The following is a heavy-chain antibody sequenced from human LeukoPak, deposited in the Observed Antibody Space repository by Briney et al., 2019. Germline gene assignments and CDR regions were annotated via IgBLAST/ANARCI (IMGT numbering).Heavy chain of an antibody. CDR3: ARQSRDGSKTRGYYFDY. J-gene: IGHJ4*02. CDR1: GSIFTHYW. D-gene: IGHD3-10*01. CDR2: IYPADSDT. Sequence: TTGESLKISCQVSGSIFTHYWIGWVRQMPGNGLESMGIIYPADSDTTYSPSFQGQVTISVDKSISTVYLQWSSLKASDTAMYYCARQSRDGSKTRGYYFDYWGQGTLVTVSS. V-gene: IGHV5-51*01.